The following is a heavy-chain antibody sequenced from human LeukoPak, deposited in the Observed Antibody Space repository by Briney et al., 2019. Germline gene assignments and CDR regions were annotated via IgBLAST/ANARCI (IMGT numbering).Heavy chain of an antibody. CDR3: ARGAGGTRYYDFWSGYYTGFQH. V-gene: IGHV3-30*03. Sequence: GGSLRLSCAASRFTFSSYGMHWVRQAPGKGLEWVAVISKDESNKYYADSVKGRFTISRDNSKNTLYLQMNSLRAEDTAVYYCARGAGGTRYYDFWSGYYTGFQHWGQGTLVTVSS. CDR2: ISKDESNK. D-gene: IGHD3-3*01. CDR1: RFTFSSYG. J-gene: IGHJ1*01.